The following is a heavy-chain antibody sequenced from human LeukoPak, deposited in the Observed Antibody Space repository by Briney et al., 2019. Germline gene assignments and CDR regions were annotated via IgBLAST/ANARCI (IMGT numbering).Heavy chain of an antibody. CDR2: IHHSGSS. J-gene: IGHJ4*02. CDR1: ADSLSSGGHY. D-gene: IGHD3-10*01. Sequence: PSETLSLTCTVSADSLSSGGHYWAWIRQLPGRGLESIGFIHHSGSSRHNPSLKDRIAISVDASRKQFALRLSSVTAADTAIYYCARGGNRFGGFYFDYWGQGIQVIVSS. CDR3: ARGGNRFGGFYFDY. V-gene: IGHV4-31*03.